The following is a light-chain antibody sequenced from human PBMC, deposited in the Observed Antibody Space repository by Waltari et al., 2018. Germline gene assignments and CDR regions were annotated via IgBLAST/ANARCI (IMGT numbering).Light chain of an antibody. CDR1: EDIRTW. V-gene: IGKV1-12*01. Sequence: DIQMTQSPSSVSASVGDRVTITCRASEDIRTWIAWYQQKPGKAPKVLIYAAYSLQSGVPSRFGGSGSGTDFTLTISSLQPEDFATYYCQQANSFPITFGQGTRLEIK. CDR2: AAY. J-gene: IGKJ5*01. CDR3: QQANSFPIT.